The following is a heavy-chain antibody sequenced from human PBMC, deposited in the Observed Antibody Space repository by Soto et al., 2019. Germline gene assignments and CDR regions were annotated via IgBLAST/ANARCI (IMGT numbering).Heavy chain of an antibody. CDR2: IYYSGIT. V-gene: IGHV4-39*01. J-gene: IGHJ5*02. Sequence: SETLSLTCTVSGGSVSSSRYYWGWVRQPPGKGLEWIGSIYYSGITYYNPSLKSRVTISVDTSKNQFSLKVSSVTAADTAVYHCARHLNGYSGYDSWFDPWGQGTLVTVSS. CDR3: ARHLNGYSGYDSWFDP. D-gene: IGHD5-12*01. CDR1: GGSVSSSRYY.